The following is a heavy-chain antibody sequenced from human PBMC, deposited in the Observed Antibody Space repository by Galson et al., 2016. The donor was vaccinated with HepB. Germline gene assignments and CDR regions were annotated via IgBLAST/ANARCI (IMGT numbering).Heavy chain of an antibody. CDR2: ISSSSDYI. D-gene: IGHD3-16*01. J-gene: IGHJ6*02. CDR1: GFTFTSYS. Sequence: SLRLSCAASGFTFTSYSMNWVRQAPGKGLEWVSSISSSSDYIYYSDSVRGRVTISRDNARNSLYPRMDSLRAEDTAVYFCSRGGGMYYSMDVWGQGTAATV. V-gene: IGHV3-21*01. CDR3: SRGGGMYYSMDV.